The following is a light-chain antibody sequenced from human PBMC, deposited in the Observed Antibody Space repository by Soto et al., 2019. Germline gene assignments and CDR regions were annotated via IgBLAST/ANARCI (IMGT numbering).Light chain of an antibody. CDR1: QTIARSY. V-gene: IGKV3-20*01. CDR2: GAS. CDR3: QQYGVSPPRT. Sequence: EIVLTQSPGTLSLSLGERATLSCRASQTIARSYLAWYQQKPGQAPRLLFYGASNRATGIPDRFSGSGSGTDFALTISRLESEDFAVYYCQQYGVSPPRTFGQGTQVEIK. J-gene: IGKJ1*01.